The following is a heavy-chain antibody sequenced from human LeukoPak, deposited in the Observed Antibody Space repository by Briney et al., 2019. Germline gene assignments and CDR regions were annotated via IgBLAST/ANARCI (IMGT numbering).Heavy chain of an antibody. D-gene: IGHD3-9*01. CDR2: FDPEDGET. J-gene: IGHJ6*02. Sequence: ASVKVSCKVSGYTLTELSMHWVRQAPGKGLEWMGGFDPEDGETIYAQKFQGRVTITADKSTSTAYMELSSLRSEDTVVYYCAREVLAFITIFYPADYYYGMDVWGQGTTVTVSS. CDR3: AREVLAFITIFYPADYYYGMDV. V-gene: IGHV1-24*01. CDR1: GYTLTELS.